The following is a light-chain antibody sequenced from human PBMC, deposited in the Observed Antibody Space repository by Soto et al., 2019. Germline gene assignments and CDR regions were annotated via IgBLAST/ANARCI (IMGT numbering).Light chain of an antibody. CDR2: VAS. J-gene: IGKJ1*01. CDR1: QSIRDH. CDR3: VQHNSDPLT. Sequence: DIQMTQSPSSLSASVGDRVTITCRAGQSIRDHLGWYQQKPRKAHKSLIYVASRLQSGVPSRFSGSGSGTEVTLTISSLQTEDFATYYCVQHNSDPLTFGQGTQVEI. V-gene: IGKV1-17*01.